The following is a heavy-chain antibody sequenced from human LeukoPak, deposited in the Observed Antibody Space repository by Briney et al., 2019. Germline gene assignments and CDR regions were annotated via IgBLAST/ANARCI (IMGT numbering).Heavy chain of an antibody. V-gene: IGHV4-34*01. J-gene: IGHJ4*02. CDR2: INHSGGT. CDR3: ARSRLHYRNYFDY. D-gene: IGHD3-10*01. CDR1: GGSFSGYY. Sequence: SETLSLTCAVYGGSFSGYYWSWIRQPPGKGLEWIGEINHSGGTNYNPSLKSRVTISVDTSKNQFSLKLSSVTAADTAVYYCARSRLHYRNYFDYWGPGNPGHRLL.